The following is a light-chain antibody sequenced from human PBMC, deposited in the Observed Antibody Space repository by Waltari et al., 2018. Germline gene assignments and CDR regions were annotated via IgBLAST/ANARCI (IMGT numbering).Light chain of an antibody. CDR1: QNICRY. V-gene: IGKV3-20*01. J-gene: IGKJ1*01. Sequence: EIVLTQSPGTLSLSPGERATLSCRASQNICRYLVWYQQKPGQAPRLLIYEASRRATGIPDRFSGSGSGTDFSLTISRLEPEDFAVYYCQNHERLPATFGQGTKVEIK. CDR2: EAS. CDR3: QNHERLPAT.